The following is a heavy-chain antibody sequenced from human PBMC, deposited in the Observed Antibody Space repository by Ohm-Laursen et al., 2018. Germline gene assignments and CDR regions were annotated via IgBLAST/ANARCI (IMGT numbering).Heavy chain of an antibody. D-gene: IGHD2-15*01. CDR3: ARDHGRYCSGGSCNDFDY. Sequence: TLSLTCAASGYSISSGYYWGWIRQPPGKGLEWIGSIYHSGSTYYNPPLKSRVTISVDTSKNQFSLRLSSVTAADTAVYYCARDHGRYCSGGSCNDFDYWGQGTLVTVSS. CDR2: IYHSGST. J-gene: IGHJ4*02. CDR1: GYSISSGYY. V-gene: IGHV4-38-2*02.